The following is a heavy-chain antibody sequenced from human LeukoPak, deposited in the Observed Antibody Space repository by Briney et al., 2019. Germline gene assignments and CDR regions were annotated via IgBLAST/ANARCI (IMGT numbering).Heavy chain of an antibody. CDR2: IYYSGST. D-gene: IGHD2-21*02. J-gene: IGHJ4*02. CDR3: ARQQMYCGGDCYPVGFDY. Sequence: PSETLSLTCSVSGYSISSGYSWGWIRQPPGKGLEWIGSIYYSGSTYYNPSLKSRVSISEDTSKNQFSLKLTSVTAADTAVYYCARQQMYCGGDCYPVGFDYWGQGTLVTVSS. CDR1: GYSISSGYS. V-gene: IGHV4-38-2*02.